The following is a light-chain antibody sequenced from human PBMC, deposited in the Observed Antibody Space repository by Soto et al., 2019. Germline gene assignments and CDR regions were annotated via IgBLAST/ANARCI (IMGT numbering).Light chain of an antibody. Sequence: QSALTQPASVSGSPGQSITISCTGTSSDVGGYNYVSWYQQHPGKAPKLMIYEVSNRPSGVSNRFSGSKSGNTASLTISGLQAEDEADYYCSSYTSSSRCFGTGTKLTVL. CDR2: EVS. CDR1: SSDVGGYNY. J-gene: IGLJ1*01. CDR3: SSYTSSSRC. V-gene: IGLV2-14*01.